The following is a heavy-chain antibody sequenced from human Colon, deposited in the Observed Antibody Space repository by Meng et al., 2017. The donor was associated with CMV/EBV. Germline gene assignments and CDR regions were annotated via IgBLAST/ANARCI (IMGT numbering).Heavy chain of an antibody. CDR3: ALGAEMATIMSLDY. CDR1: GGSISSYY. V-gene: IGHV4-59*01. J-gene: IGHJ4*02. CDR2: IYYSGST. D-gene: IGHD5-24*01. Sequence: GSLRLSCTVSGGSISSYYWSWIRQPPGKGLEWIGYIYYSGSTNYNPSLKSRVTISVDTSKNQFSLKLSSVTAADTAVYYCALGAEMATIMSLDYWGQGTLVTVSS.